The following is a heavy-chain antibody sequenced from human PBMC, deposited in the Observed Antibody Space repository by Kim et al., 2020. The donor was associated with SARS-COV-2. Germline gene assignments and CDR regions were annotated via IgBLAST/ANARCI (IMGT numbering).Heavy chain of an antibody. J-gene: IGHJ6*02. Sequence: SVKVSCKASGGTFSSYAISWVRQAPGQGLEWMGGIIPIFGTANYAQKFQGRVTITADESTSTAYMELSSLRSEDTAVYYCARDPRRGGYYVHYYYGMDVWGQGTTVTVSS. D-gene: IGHD3-22*01. CDR3: ARDPRRGGYYVHYYYGMDV. V-gene: IGHV1-69*13. CDR1: GGTFSSYA. CDR2: IIPIFGTA.